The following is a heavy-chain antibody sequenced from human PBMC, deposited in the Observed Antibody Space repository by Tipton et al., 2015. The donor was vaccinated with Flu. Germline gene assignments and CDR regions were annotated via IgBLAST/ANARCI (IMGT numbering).Heavy chain of an antibody. V-gene: IGHV1-18*01. D-gene: IGHD6-19*01. CDR2: ISAYNGNT. J-gene: IGHJ5*02. CDR1: SYTFTSYG. CDR3: ARGAVNIRSGWPFDP. Sequence: QSEAEVKKPGASVKVSCKASSYTFTSYGISWVRQATGQGLEWMGWISAYNGNTNYAQKLQGRVTMTTDTSTSTAYMELRSLRSNDTAVYYCARGAVNIRSGWPFDPWGQGTLVTVSS.